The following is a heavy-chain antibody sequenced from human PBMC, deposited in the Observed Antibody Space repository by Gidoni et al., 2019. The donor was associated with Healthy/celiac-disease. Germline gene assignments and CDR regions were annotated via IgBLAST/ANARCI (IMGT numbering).Heavy chain of an antibody. CDR3: ARVGGRHSSRMYYFDY. CDR2: ISYDGSNK. V-gene: IGHV3-30-3*01. D-gene: IGHD6-13*01. Sequence: QVQLVESGGGVVQPGRSLRLSCAASGFTFSSYAMHWVRQAPGKGLEWVAVISYDGSNKYYADSVKGRFTISRDNSKNTLYLQMNSLRAEDTAVYYCARVGGRHSSRMYYFDYWGQGTLVTVSS. CDR1: GFTFSSYA. J-gene: IGHJ4*02.